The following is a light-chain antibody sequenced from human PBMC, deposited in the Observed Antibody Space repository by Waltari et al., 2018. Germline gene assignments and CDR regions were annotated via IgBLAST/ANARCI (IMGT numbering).Light chain of an antibody. V-gene: IGKV3D-15*01. CDR1: QSVTRN. J-gene: IGKJ2*01. CDR3: QQSIQWPYT. Sequence: DIALTQSPATLSLSPGERATLSCRASQSVTRNLTWYQQKPAQPPRLLIYGVSSRATGIPDRFTGSGSGMEFTLTISSLGPEDGGIYHCQQSIQWPYTFGQGTKVEIK. CDR2: GVS.